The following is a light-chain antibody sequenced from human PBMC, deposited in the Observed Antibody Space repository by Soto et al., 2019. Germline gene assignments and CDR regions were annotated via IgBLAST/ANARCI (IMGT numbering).Light chain of an antibody. CDR2: AAS. Sequence: AIQMTQSPSSLSASVGDRVTITCRASQGIRNDLGWYQQKPWKAPKLLIYAASRLETGVPSRFSGSGSGTDFTLTISSLQPEDFATYYCLQDYIYAPTFGQGTKLEIK. CDR3: LQDYIYAPT. V-gene: IGKV1-6*01. J-gene: IGKJ2*01. CDR1: QGIRND.